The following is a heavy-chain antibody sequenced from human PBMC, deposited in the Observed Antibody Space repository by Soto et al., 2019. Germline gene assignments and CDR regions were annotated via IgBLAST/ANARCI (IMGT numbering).Heavy chain of an antibody. J-gene: IGHJ5*02. V-gene: IGHV1-69*13. Sequence: SVNVSCKSSGGTFISYSISWVRQAPGQGLECMGWIIPIFGTANYAQKFQGRVTITADESTSTAYMELSSLRSEDTAVYYCARVYCSGGSCANWFDPCGQGTMVTVS. CDR1: GGTFISYS. D-gene: IGHD2-15*01. CDR2: IIPIFGTA. CDR3: ARVYCSGGSCANWFDP.